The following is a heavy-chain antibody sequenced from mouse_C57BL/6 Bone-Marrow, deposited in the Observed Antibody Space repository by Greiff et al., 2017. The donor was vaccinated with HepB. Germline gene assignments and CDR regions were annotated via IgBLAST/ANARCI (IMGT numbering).Heavy chain of an antibody. CDR3: ARLPYGFYFDY. V-gene: IGHV5-12*01. CDR2: ISNGGGST. D-gene: IGHD2-2*01. CDR1: GFTFSDYY. J-gene: IGHJ2*01. Sequence: EVMLVESGGGLVQPGGSLKLSCAASGFTFSDYYMYWVRQTPGKRLEWVAYISNGGGSTYYPDTVKGRFTISRDNAKNTLYLQMSRLKSEYTAMYYCARLPYGFYFDYWGQGTTLTVSS.